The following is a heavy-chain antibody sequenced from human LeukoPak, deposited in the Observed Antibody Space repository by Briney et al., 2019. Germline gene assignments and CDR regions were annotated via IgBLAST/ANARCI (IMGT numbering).Heavy chain of an antibody. V-gene: IGHV4-34*01. D-gene: IGHD4-17*01. CDR3: ARGQGTVTTH. J-gene: IGHJ4*02. Sequence: SETLSLTCAVSGGSFSGYYWTWLRQPPGKGLEWIGEINHSGSANYNPSLKSRVTISLGTSKNQFSLKLSSVTAADTAVYYCARGQGTVTTHWGQGTLVTVSS. CDR1: GGSFSGYY. CDR2: INHSGSA.